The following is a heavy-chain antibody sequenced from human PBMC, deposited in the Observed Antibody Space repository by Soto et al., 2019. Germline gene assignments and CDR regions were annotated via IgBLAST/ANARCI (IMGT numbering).Heavy chain of an antibody. Sequence: QVPLVQSGAEVKKPGASVKVSCKASGYTLTNYPITWVRQAPGQGLELMVWINTYNQNTIYAQQSQGRVTMTTDTSASLSSLELGSLRSDVTAVYYGGRESSGSGWSVDFWGQGSLVTVSS. CDR1: GYTLTNYP. CDR3: GRESSGSGWSVDF. V-gene: IGHV1-18*04. CDR2: INTYNQNT. J-gene: IGHJ4*02. D-gene: IGHD6-19*01.